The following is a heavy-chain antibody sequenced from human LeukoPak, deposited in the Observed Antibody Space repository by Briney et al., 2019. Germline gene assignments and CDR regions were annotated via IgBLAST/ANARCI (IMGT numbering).Heavy chain of an antibody. J-gene: IGHJ4*02. D-gene: IGHD3-10*01. Sequence: SETLSLTCTVSGGSINDASWNWIRQPPGQGLEWIGYIYHSGGTNYNPSLKSRVSISLDTSKNQFSLKLSSVTAADTAVYYCARVGTYYRSLDSWGQGTPVAVSS. V-gene: IGHV4-59*01. CDR1: GGSINDAS. CDR2: IYHSGGT. CDR3: ARVGTYYRSLDS.